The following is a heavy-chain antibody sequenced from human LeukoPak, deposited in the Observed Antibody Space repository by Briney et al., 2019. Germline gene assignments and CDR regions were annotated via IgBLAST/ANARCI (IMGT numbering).Heavy chain of an antibody. CDR3: ARDDSSGYYPHNAFDV. J-gene: IGHJ3*01. CDR1: GFTFSSYS. Sequence: PGGSLRLSCAASGFTFSSYSMNWVRQAPGKGLEWVSSISSSSSYIYYADSVKGRFTISRGNAKNSLYLQMNSLRAEDTAVYYCARDDSSGYYPHNAFDVWGQGTMVTVSS. CDR2: ISSSSSYI. D-gene: IGHD3-22*01. V-gene: IGHV3-21*01.